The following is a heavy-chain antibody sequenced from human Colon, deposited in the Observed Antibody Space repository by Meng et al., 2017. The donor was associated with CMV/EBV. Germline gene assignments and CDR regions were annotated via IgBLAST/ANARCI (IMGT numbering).Heavy chain of an antibody. V-gene: IGHV4-30-4*01. CDR2: IYCSGST. CDR1: GSISSCDYY. CDR3: ARDNIMRGYSLSWFDP. J-gene: IGHJ5*02. D-gene: IGHD3-22*01. Sequence: GSISSCDYYWSWLRQPPGKGLGWIGYIYCSGSTYYNPSLKSRVTISVDTSKNQFSLKLSSVTAADTAVYYCARDNIMRGYSLSWFDPWGQGTLVTVSS.